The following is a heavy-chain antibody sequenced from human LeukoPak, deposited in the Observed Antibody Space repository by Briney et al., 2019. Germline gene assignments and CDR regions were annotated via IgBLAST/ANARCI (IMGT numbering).Heavy chain of an antibody. CDR2: ISTSSNTI. Sequence: GGSLRLSCAASGFTFSSYSMNWVRQAPGKGLEWVSYISTSSNTIYYADSVKGRFTISRDNAKNSLYLQMNSLRAEDTALYYCARDRWFDPWGQGTLVTVSS. CDR3: ARDRWFDP. J-gene: IGHJ5*02. V-gene: IGHV3-48*04. CDR1: GFTFSSYS.